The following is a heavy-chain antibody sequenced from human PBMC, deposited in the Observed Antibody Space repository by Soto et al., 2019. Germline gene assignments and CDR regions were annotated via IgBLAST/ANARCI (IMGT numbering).Heavy chain of an antibody. V-gene: IGHV3-23*01. D-gene: IGHD2-2*01. CDR2: ISGTGVPT. J-gene: IGHJ5*02. CDR3: AKSFCSSSSCFFLWVDP. Sequence: EVQLLESGGGLVQPGGSPRLSCAASGFDFSNYAMSWVRQAPGKGLECISLISGTGVPTLYAESVKGRFSVSRDNSKDTLFLEMNNLRVDDTAMYYCAKSFCSSSSCFFLWVDPWGPGTLVTVSS. CDR1: GFDFSNYA.